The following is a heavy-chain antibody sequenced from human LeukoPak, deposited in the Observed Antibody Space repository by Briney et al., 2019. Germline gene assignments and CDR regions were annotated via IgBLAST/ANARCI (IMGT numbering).Heavy chain of an antibody. CDR2: INHSGST. Sequence: GSLRLSCAASGFTVSSNYMSWIRQPPGKGLEWIGEINHSGSTNYNPSLKSRVTISVDTSKNQFSLKLSSVTAADTAVYYCARGRSWQSWGQGTLVTVSS. CDR1: GFTVSSNY. V-gene: IGHV4-34*01. CDR3: ARGRSWQS. J-gene: IGHJ4*02. D-gene: IGHD6-19*01.